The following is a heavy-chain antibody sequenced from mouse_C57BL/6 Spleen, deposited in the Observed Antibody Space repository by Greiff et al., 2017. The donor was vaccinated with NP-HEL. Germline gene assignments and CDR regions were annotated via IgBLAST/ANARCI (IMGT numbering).Heavy chain of an antibody. J-gene: IGHJ4*01. CDR1: GYTFTSYW. CDR3: SRYPDGYYVYYYAMDF. V-gene: IGHV1-64*01. Sequence: QVQLQQPGAELVKPGASVKLSCKASGYTFTSYWMHWVKQRPGQGLEWIGMIHPNSGSTNYNEKFKSKATLTVDKSSSTAYMQLSSLTSEDSAVYYCSRYPDGYYVYYYAMDFWGQGTSVTVSS. CDR2: IHPNSGST. D-gene: IGHD2-3*01.